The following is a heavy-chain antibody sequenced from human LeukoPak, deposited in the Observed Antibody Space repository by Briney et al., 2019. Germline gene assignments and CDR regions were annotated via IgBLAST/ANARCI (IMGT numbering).Heavy chain of an antibody. V-gene: IGHV4-59*08. CDR3: ARLDIVVVPAAMYYFDY. D-gene: IGHD2-2*01. CDR2: IYYSGST. Sequence: PSETLSPTCTVSGGSISSYYWSWIRQPPGKGLEWIGYIYYSGSTNYNASLKSRVTISVDTSKNQFSLKLSSVTAADTAVYYCARLDIVVVPAAMYYFDYWGQGTLVTVSS. CDR1: GGSISSYY. J-gene: IGHJ4*02.